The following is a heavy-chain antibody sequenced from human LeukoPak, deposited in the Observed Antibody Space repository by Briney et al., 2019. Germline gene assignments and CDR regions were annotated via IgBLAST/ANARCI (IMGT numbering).Heavy chain of an antibody. J-gene: IGHJ6*03. CDR1: GFTFSDYY. CDR2: ISSSGSTT. V-gene: IGHV3-11*01. Sequence: GGSLRLSCAASGFTFSDYYMTWLRQAPGKALEWVSYISSSGSTTYYAESVKGRFTISRDNAKNSLYLQMNSLRAEDTAVYYCARGATDMDAWGTGTTVTVSS. CDR3: ARGATDMDA.